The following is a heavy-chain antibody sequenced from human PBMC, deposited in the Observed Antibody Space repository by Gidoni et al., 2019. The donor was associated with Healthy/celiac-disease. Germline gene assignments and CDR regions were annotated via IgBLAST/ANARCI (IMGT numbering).Heavy chain of an antibody. CDR2: INHSGST. Sequence: QVQLQQWGAGLLKPSETLSLTCAVYGGSFSGYYWSWIRQPPGKGLEWIGEINHSGSTNYNPSLKSRVTISVDTSKNQFSLKLSSVTAADTAVYYCARWGLSSSLRTSYYYYGMDVWGQGTTVTVSS. CDR3: ARWGLSSSLRTSYYYYGMDV. J-gene: IGHJ6*02. D-gene: IGHD6-6*01. V-gene: IGHV4-34*01. CDR1: GGSFSGYY.